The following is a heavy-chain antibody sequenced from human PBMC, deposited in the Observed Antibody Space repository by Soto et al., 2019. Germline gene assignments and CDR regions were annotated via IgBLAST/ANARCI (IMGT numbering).Heavy chain of an antibody. CDR1: GVSVTSYT. V-gene: IGHV4-4*07. CDR2: VFSSVSA. J-gene: IGHJ4*02. D-gene: IGHD2-21*02. Sequence: SETLSLTCIVSGVSVTSYTWSWVRQPANRGLEWIGRVFSSVSATYNPSLKSRVSISMDTAENRISLKLDSVTAADAGVYFCARDGMTTGDTWGPGTLVTVSS. CDR3: ARDGMTTGDT.